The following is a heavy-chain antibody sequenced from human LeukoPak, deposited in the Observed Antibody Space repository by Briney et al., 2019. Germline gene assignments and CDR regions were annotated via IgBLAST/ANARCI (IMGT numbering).Heavy chain of an antibody. V-gene: IGHV4-59*01. CDR3: ARERVVIGAFDI. CDR1: GGSISSYY. D-gene: IGHD3-22*01. J-gene: IGHJ3*02. CDR2: IYCSGST. Sequence: PSETLSLTCTVSGGSISSYYWSWIRQPPGKGLEWIGYIYCSGSTNYNPSLKSRVTISVDTSKNQFSLKLSSVTAADTAVYYCARERVVIGAFDIWGQGTMVTVSS.